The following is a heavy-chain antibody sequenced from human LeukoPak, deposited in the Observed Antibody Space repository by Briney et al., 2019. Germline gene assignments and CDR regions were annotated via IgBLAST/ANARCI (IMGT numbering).Heavy chain of an antibody. CDR2: IYYRGST. D-gene: IGHD5-24*01. CDR1: GGSISSGDYY. CDR3: TRLGGDGYNRPPFDY. Sequence: SETLSLTCTVSGGSISSGDYYWSWIRQPPGKGLEWIGYIYYRGSTYYKPSLKSRVTISVDTSKNQFSLRLNSVTAADTAVYYCTRLGGDGYNRPPFDYWGQGTLVTVSS. J-gene: IGHJ4*02. V-gene: IGHV4-30-4*01.